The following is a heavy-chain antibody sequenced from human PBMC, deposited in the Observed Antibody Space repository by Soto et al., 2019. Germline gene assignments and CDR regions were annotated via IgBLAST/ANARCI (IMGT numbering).Heavy chain of an antibody. D-gene: IGHD6-19*01. Sequence: SETLSLTCAVYGGSISGYYWSWIRQPPGKGLEWIGEINHSGSTNYNPSLKSRVTISVDTSKNQFSLKLSSVTAADTAVYYCARGLGSSGWYRVNRIIYLDYWGQGTLVTVSS. J-gene: IGHJ4*02. CDR1: GGSISGYY. CDR3: ARGLGSSGWYRVNRIIYLDY. V-gene: IGHV4-34*01. CDR2: INHSGST.